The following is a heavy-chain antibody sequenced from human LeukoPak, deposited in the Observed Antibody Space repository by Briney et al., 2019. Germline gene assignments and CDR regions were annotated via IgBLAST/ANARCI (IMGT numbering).Heavy chain of an antibody. CDR2: INTNTGNP. Sequence: ASVKVSCKASGYTFTSYAMNWVRQAPGQGLEWVGWINTNTGNPTYAQGFTGRFVFSLDTSVSTAYLQISSLKAEDTAVYYCARTGVTMVRGVIWLFDYWGQGTLVTVSS. V-gene: IGHV7-4-1*02. D-gene: IGHD3-10*01. J-gene: IGHJ4*02. CDR3: ARTGVTMVRGVIWLFDY. CDR1: GYTFTSYA.